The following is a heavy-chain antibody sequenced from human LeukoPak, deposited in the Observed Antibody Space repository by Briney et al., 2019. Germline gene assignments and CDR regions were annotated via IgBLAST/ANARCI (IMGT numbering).Heavy chain of an antibody. Sequence: PGGSLRLSCAASGYSFDDNALSWVRQAPGKGQEWVSTINWNAEYITYADSVRGRFTISRDHAKNSVYLQMDSLRVEDTALYYCARDRMGATGNFDYWGQGTLVTVSS. CDR1: GYSFDDNA. D-gene: IGHD1-26*01. CDR3: ARDRMGATGNFDY. V-gene: IGHV3-20*04. J-gene: IGHJ4*02. CDR2: INWNAEYI.